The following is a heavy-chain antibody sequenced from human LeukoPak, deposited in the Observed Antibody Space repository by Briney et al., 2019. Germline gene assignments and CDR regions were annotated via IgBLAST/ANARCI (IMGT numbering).Heavy chain of an antibody. Sequence: SETLSLTCAVSGGSISSSNWWSWVRQPPGKGLEWFGEIYHSGSTNYNPSLKSRVTISVDKSKNQFSLKLSSVTAADTAVYYCARVRPAARYGMDVWGQGTTVTVSS. J-gene: IGHJ6*02. CDR2: IYHSGST. V-gene: IGHV4-4*02. D-gene: IGHD2-2*01. CDR3: ARVRPAARYGMDV. CDR1: GGSISSSNW.